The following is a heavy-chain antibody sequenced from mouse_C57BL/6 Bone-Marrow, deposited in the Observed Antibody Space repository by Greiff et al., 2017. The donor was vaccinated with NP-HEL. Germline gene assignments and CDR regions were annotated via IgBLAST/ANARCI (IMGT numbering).Heavy chain of an antibody. J-gene: IGHJ2*01. CDR1: GFTFSSYG. CDR3: ARRGGLDY. V-gene: IGHV5-6*01. CDR2: ISSGGSYT. Sequence: EVQLVESGGDLVKPGGSLKLSCAASGFTFSSYGMSWVRQTPDKRLEWVATISSGGSYTYYLDSVKGRFTISRDNAKNTLYLQMSSLKSEDTAMYYCARRGGLDYWGQGTTLTVSS.